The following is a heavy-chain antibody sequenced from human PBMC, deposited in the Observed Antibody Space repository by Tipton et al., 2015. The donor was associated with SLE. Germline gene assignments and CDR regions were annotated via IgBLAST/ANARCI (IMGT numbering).Heavy chain of an antibody. V-gene: IGHV3-21*03. CDR1: GFTFSDYS. CDR3: ARDASGWSEDY. Sequence: SLRLSCEASGFTFSDYSMNWVRQAPGKGLEWVSSISRAGTYMYYADSVKGRFTISRDNTKNSLYLQMNSLRAEDTAVYYCARDASGWSEDYWGRGTLVTVSS. J-gene: IGHJ4*02. D-gene: IGHD6-19*01. CDR2: ISRAGTYM.